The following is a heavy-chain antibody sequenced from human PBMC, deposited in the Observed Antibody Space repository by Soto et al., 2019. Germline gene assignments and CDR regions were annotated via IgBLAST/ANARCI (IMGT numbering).Heavy chain of an antibody. CDR2: IDYSGST. V-gene: IGHV4-31*03. CDR1: GGSIRSGSYY. CDR3: ARGTNPVRLFGELLTRLDY. D-gene: IGHD3-10*01. J-gene: IGHJ4*01. Sequence: QVQLQESGPGLVKPSQTLSLTCTVSGGSIRSGSYYWNWIRQHPGKGLEWIGYIDYSGSTYYKPSLNSRVTISVDTSKNPFSLKLRSVTAADTAVYYCARGTNPVRLFGELLTRLDYWGHGTLVTVSS.